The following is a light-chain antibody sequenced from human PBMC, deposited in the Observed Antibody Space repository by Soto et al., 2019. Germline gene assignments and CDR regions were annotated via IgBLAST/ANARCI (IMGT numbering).Light chain of an antibody. CDR3: QAWDSISDVV. J-gene: IGLJ2*01. CDR2: EDS. CDR1: KWGHKY. Sequence: SYELTQPPSVSVSPGQTASITCSGEKWGHKYACWYQQKAGQSLVLVIYEDSRRPLGIPERFSGSKSGNTATLTISGTQAMDEADYYCQAWDSISDVVLGGGTKLTVL. V-gene: IGLV3-1*01.